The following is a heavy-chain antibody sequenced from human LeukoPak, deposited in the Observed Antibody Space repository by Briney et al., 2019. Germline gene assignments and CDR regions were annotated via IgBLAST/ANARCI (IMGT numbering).Heavy chain of an antibody. J-gene: IGHJ3*02. CDR2: INPSGGST. CDR1: GYTFTSYY. V-gene: IGHV1-46*01. CDR3: ATAPPYYYDSSGYSMMTFDI. Sequence: ASVKVSCKASGYTFTSYYMHWVRQAPGQGLEWMGIINPSGGSTSYAQKFQGRVIMTRDTSTSTAYMELSSLRSEDTAVYYCATAPPYYYDSSGYSMMTFDIWGQGTMVTVSS. D-gene: IGHD3-22*01.